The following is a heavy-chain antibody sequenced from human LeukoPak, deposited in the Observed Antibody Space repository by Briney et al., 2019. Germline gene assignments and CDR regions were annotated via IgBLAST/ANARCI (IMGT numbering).Heavy chain of an antibody. CDR3: AIFQISTRWPEYFQH. V-gene: IGHV3-23*01. Sequence: GGSLRLSCAASGFTFSSHGMSWVRQAPGKGLEWVSAISGSCGSTDYADSVKGRFTISRDNSNNTLYLQMNSLRAEDTAIYYCAIFQISTRWPEYFQHWGQGTLVTVSS. D-gene: IGHD2-15*01. CDR2: ISGSCGST. J-gene: IGHJ1*01. CDR1: GFTFSSHG.